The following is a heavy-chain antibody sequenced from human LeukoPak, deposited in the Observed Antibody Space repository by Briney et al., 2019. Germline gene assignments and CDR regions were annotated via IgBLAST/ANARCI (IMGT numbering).Heavy chain of an antibody. CDR3: AVGYGGY. J-gene: IGHJ4*02. CDR2: IKEDESEK. Sequence: GGSLRLSCAASGVIVSRYWMNWVRQAPGKGLEWVANIKEDESEKHYVDSVKGRFTISRDTAKNSLFLQLTSLRPDDTAVYYCAVGYGGYSGQGTLVTVSS. CDR1: GVIVSRYW. V-gene: IGHV3-7*05. D-gene: IGHD4-23*01.